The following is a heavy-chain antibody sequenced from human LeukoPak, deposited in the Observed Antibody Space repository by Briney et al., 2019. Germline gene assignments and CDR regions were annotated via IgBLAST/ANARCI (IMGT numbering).Heavy chain of an antibody. CDR3: ARDQSFYDAGDQRFDY. D-gene: IGHD2/OR15-2a*01. Sequence: ASVKVSCKTSGYTFTGYFIHWVRQAPGLGLEWMGWINPSTGGTNYAQMFQGRVTMTRDTSISTAYMELSSLMSDDTAVYYCARDQSFYDAGDQRFDYWGQGTLVTVSS. J-gene: IGHJ4*02. V-gene: IGHV1-2*02. CDR2: INPSTGGT. CDR1: GYTFTGYF.